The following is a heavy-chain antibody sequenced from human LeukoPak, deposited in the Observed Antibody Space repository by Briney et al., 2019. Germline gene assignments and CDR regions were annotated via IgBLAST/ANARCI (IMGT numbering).Heavy chain of an antibody. CDR1: GGSFSSYY. J-gene: IGHJ4*02. CDR3: VGGLNRYYFDY. V-gene: IGHV4-59*03. CDR2: IYYRGSN. Sequence: ASETLSLTCTVSGGSFSSYYWRWLRQPPGKGLEWLGYIYYRGSNNYNPPLKSRVTISLDTSKNQYSLKRSSVTAADTAVYYCVGGLNRYYFDYWGQRTLVTVSS. D-gene: IGHD2-15*01.